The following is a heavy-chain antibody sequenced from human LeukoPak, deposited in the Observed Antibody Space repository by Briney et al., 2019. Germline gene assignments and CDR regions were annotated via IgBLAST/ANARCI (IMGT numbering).Heavy chain of an antibody. CDR2: IRSSGSTI. D-gene: IGHD4-23*01. CDR3: ARDFGRWFFDY. CDR1: GFTFSNAW. V-gene: IGHV3-11*04. Sequence: GGSLRLSCAASGFTFSNAWMSWVRQAPGKGLEWVSYIRSSGSTIYYADSVKGRFTISRDNAKNSLYLLMNSLRAEDTAVYYCARDFGRWFFDYWGQGTLVTVSS. J-gene: IGHJ4*02.